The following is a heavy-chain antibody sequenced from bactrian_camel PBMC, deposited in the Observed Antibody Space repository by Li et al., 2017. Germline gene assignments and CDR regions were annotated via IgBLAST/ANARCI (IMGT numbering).Heavy chain of an antibody. CDR2: INSGGGGA. J-gene: IGHJ4*01. D-gene: IGHD2*01. V-gene: IGHV3S35*01. CDR1: GFTFSDLP. CDR3: VTSSPHY. Sequence: VQLVESGGGSVRPGGSLRLSCAASGFTFSDLPMSWVRQAPGKGLEWVSFINSGGGGARYADSVKGQFTISRDNAKNTVYLQMNSLKPEDTAVYYCVTSSPHYWGQGTQVTVS.